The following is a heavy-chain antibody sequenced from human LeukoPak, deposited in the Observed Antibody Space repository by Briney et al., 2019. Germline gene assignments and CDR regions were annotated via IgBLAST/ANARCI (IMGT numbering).Heavy chain of an antibody. D-gene: IGHD6-13*01. CDR1: GGSISSGSYY. J-gene: IGHJ4*02. CDR3: GRLPFYSSSWYGGLPY. Sequence: TSQTLSLTCTVSGGSISSGSYYWSWIRQPAGKGLEWIGRIYTSGSTNYNPSLKSRVTISVDTSKNQFSLKLSSVTAADTAVYYCGRLPFYSSSWYGGLPYWGQGTLVTVSS. V-gene: IGHV4-61*02. CDR2: IYTSGST.